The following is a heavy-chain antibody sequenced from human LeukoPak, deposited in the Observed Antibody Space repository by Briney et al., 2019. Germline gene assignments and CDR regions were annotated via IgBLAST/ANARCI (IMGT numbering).Heavy chain of an antibody. CDR3: VRETGSAVGSTDFDY. CDR2: ISYDESNK. J-gene: IGHJ4*02. Sequence: GGSLRLSCAASGFTFSSYWMSWVRQAPGKGLEWVAVISYDESNKYYADSVKGRFTISRDNSKNTLYLQMSSLRAEDTAVYSFVRETGSAVGSTDFDYWGQGTLVTVSS. D-gene: IGHD4-17*01. V-gene: IGHV3-30*15. CDR1: GFTFSSYW.